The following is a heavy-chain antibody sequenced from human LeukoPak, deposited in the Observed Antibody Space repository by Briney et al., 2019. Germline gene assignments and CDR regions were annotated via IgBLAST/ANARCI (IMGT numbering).Heavy chain of an antibody. J-gene: IGHJ4*02. Sequence: SETLSLTCTVSGGSISSSYYYWGWIRQPPGKGLEWIGSIYYSGNTFYNPSLKSRVTISVDTSKNQFSLRLSSVTAADTAVYYCARSAYGGKLDYWGQGTLVTVSS. D-gene: IGHD4-23*01. CDR3: ARSAYGGKLDY. CDR1: GGSISSSYYY. CDR2: IYYSGNT. V-gene: IGHV4-39*07.